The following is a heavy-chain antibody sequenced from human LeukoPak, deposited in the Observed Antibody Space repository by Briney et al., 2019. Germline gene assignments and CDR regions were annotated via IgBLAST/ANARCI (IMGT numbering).Heavy chain of an antibody. Sequence: GGSLRLSCAASGFTSSRYWMSWVRQVPGKGLEWVAIIKQDGSEKYYVDSVKGRFTISRDNAKNSLYLQMNSLRAEDTAVYYCARCGMTTEEYYFDYWGQGALVTVSS. D-gene: IGHD4-17*01. J-gene: IGHJ4*02. CDR1: GFTSSRYW. CDR3: ARCGMTTEEYYFDY. V-gene: IGHV3-7*01. CDR2: IKQDGSEK.